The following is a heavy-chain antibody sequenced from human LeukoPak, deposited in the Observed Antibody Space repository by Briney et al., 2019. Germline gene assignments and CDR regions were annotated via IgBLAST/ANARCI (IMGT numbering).Heavy chain of an antibody. CDR3: GRGGYYSGGIFYYYFDY. CDR1: GYSFTSYW. Sequence: GASLQISLKGSGYSFTSYWIGWVRQMPGKGLEGMGIIYPGDSDTRYSPSFQGQVTISADKSISTAYLQWSSLKASDTAMYYCGRGGYYSGGIFYYYFDYWGQGTLVTVSS. CDR2: IYPGDSDT. J-gene: IGHJ4*02. V-gene: IGHV5-51*01. D-gene: IGHD2-15*01.